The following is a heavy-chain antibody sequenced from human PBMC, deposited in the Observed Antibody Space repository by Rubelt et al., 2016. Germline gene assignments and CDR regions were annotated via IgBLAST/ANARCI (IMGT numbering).Heavy chain of an antibody. CDR2: IWYDGSNK. CDR1: GFTFSSYG. J-gene: IGHJ3*02. CDR3: ARDRAGSSSWYPVCGAFDI. D-gene: IGHD6-13*01. Sequence: QVQLVASGGGVVQPGRSLRLSCAASGFTFSSYGMHWVRQAPGKGLEWVAVIWYDGSNKYYADSVKGRVTSSRDNSKNTLYLQMNSLRAEDTAVYYCARDRAGSSSWYPVCGAFDIWGQGTMVTVSS. V-gene: IGHV3-33*01.